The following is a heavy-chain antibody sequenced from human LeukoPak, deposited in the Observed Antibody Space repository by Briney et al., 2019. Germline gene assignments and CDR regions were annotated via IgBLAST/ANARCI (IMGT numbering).Heavy chain of an antibody. CDR2: ITSSDSTT. V-gene: IGHV3-11*04. J-gene: IGHJ5*02. CDR3: ARARRKADWFDP. CDR1: GFTFSDYY. Sequence: GSLRLSCXASGFTFSDYYMNWIRQAPGKGLEWVSFITSSDSTTYYADSVKGRFTISRDNAKNSLFLQMNSLRAEDTAIYYCARARRKADWFDPWGQGTLVTVSS. D-gene: IGHD6-13*01.